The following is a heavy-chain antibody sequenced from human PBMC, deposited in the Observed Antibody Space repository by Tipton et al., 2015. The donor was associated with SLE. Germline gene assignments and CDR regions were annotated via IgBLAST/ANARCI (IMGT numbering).Heavy chain of an antibody. Sequence: TLSLTCTVSGGSISSSSYYWGWIRQPPGKGLEWIGSIYYSGSTYYNPSLKSRVTISVDTSKNQFSLKLSSVTAVDTAVYYCARELQQLVAFDIWGQGTMVPVSS. J-gene: IGHJ3*02. CDR3: ARELQQLVAFDI. CDR1: GGSISSSSYY. D-gene: IGHD6-6*01. V-gene: IGHV4-39*07. CDR2: IYYSGST.